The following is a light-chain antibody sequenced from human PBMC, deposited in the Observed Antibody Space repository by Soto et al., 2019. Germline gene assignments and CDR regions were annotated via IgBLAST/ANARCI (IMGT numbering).Light chain of an antibody. CDR1: QSVSSY. J-gene: IGKJ4*01. CDR2: DAS. Sequence: EIVLTQSPATLSLSPGERATLSCRASQSVSSYLAWYQQKPGQAPRLLIYDASNRANGIPARFSGSGSGTDFTLTISCLEPEDFAVYYCQQRSNWPPQLTFGGGTKVEIK. CDR3: QQRSNWPPQLT. V-gene: IGKV3-11*01.